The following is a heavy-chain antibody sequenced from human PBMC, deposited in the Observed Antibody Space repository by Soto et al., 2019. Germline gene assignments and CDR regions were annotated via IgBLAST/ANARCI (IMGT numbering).Heavy chain of an antibody. Sequence: ASVKVSCKASGYTFTSYGISWVRQAPGQGLEWMGWISAYNGNTNYAQKLQGRVTMTTDNSKNTLYLQMNSLRAEDTAVYYCASRGSHISFSGVAPNYYYYALDVWGQGTTVTVSS. J-gene: IGHJ6*02. CDR2: ISAYNGNT. CDR3: ASRGSHISFSGVAPNYYYYALDV. V-gene: IGHV1-18*01. D-gene: IGHD3-3*01. CDR1: GYTFTSYG.